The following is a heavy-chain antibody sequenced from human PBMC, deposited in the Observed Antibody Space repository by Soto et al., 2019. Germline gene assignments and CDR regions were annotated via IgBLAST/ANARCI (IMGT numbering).Heavy chain of an antibody. J-gene: IGHJ3*02. D-gene: IGHD3-10*01. V-gene: IGHV1-18*04. Sequence: GASVTVSCKHSVYTFTGYYMRWVRQAPGQGLEWMGWISPNSGNTNYAQKLQGRVTMTTDTSTSTAYTELRSLRSDDTAVYYCAIGAFDIWGQGTMVTVSS. CDR3: AIGAFDI. CDR1: VYTFTGYY. CDR2: ISPNSGNT.